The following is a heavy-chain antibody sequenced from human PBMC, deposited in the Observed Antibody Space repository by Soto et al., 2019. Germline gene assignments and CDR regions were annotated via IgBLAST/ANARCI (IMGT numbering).Heavy chain of an antibody. Sequence: ASVKVSCKASGGTFSSYAISWVRQAPGQGLEWMGGINPISGKTNYAQKFQGRVTMTRNTSISTAYMELSSLRSEDTAVYYCARVRRSSGYYYGYWGQGTPVTVSS. CDR2: INPISGKT. V-gene: IGHV1-8*02. CDR1: GGTFSSYA. J-gene: IGHJ4*02. CDR3: ARVRRSSGYYYGY. D-gene: IGHD3-22*01.